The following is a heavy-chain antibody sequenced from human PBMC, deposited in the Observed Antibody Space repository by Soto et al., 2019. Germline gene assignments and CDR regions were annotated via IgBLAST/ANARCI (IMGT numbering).Heavy chain of an antibody. V-gene: IGHV4-4*02. CDR1: GGSISSSNW. CDR2: IYHSGST. Sequence: SETLSLTCAVSGGSISSSNWWSWVRQPPGKGLEWIGEIYHSGSTNYNPSLKSRVTISVDKSKNQFSLKLSSVTAADTAVYYCARSGYCTNGVCYYGMDVWGQGTTVT. D-gene: IGHD2-8*01. J-gene: IGHJ6*02. CDR3: ARSGYCTNGVCYYGMDV.